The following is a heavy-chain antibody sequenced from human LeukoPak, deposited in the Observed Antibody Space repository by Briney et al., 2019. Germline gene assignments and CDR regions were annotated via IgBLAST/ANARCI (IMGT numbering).Heavy chain of an antibody. CDR3: AKAVYYDSSGWYYFDY. Sequence: GGSLRLSCAASGFTFSSYAMSWVRQAPGKGLEWVSAISGSRGSTYYADSVKGRFTISRDNSKNTLYLQMNSLRAEDTAVYYCAKAVYYDSSGWYYFDYWGQGTLVTVSS. V-gene: IGHV3-23*01. CDR2: ISGSRGST. J-gene: IGHJ4*02. D-gene: IGHD3-22*01. CDR1: GFTFSSYA.